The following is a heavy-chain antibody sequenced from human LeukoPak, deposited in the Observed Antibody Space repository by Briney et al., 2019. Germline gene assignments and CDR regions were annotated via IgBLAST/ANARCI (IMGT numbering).Heavy chain of an antibody. Sequence: PGGSLRLSCAASGFTVSSNYMSWVRQAPGKGLEWVSVIYSGGSTYYADSVKGRFTISRDNAKNSLYLQMNSLRAEDTAVYYCARDKDDFWSGSYYYMDVWGKGTTVTVSS. D-gene: IGHD3-3*01. J-gene: IGHJ6*03. V-gene: IGHV3-53*01. CDR2: IYSGGST. CDR1: GFTVSSNY. CDR3: ARDKDDFWSGSYYYMDV.